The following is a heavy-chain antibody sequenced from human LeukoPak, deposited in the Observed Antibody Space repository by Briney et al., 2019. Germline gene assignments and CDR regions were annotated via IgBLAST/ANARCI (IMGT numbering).Heavy chain of an antibody. CDR2: INQDGTEK. J-gene: IGHJ4*02. V-gene: IGHV3-7*01. D-gene: IGHD3-10*01. Sequence: GGSLRLSCAASEFIFGAYWMTWVRQAPGKGLEWVAHINQDGTEKYYMDSVKGRFTISRDNAKKPLFLQMNSLTAEDTALYYCVRSLERFGTRDYWGQGTLVTVSS. CDR1: EFIFGAYW. CDR3: VRSLERFGTRDY.